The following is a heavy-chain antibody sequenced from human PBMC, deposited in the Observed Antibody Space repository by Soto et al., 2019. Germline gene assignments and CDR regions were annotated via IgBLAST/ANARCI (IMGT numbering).Heavy chain of an antibody. CDR2: INTYNGYI. Sequence: QVQLVQSGAEVKKPGDSVKVSCKASGYSLTSYGISWVRQAPGQGLEWMGWINTYNGYINYARNLQGRLTMTRDTSTKTAYMDLWSLRSDDTAFYYGARYCSCGFCHYGVPDYWGQGTLVTVSS. CDR1: GYSLTSYG. CDR3: ARYCSCGFCHYGVPDY. J-gene: IGHJ4*02. D-gene: IGHD2-15*01. V-gene: IGHV1-18*01.